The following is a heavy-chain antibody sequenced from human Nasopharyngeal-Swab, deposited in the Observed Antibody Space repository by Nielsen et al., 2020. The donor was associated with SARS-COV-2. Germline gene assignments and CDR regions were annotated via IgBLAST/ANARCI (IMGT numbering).Heavy chain of an antibody. V-gene: IGHV3-23*01. CDR2: LSGSGDNT. CDR1: GFTFTSYT. J-gene: IGHJ5*02. D-gene: IGHD2-15*01. Sequence: GGSLRLSCAASGFTFTSYTINWVRQAPGKGLEWVSGLSGSGDNTYYVDSVRGRFIISRDTSKNTLYLQMNSLRAEDTALYYCAKDSGAGFCSGGTCFPTNHWGQGTLVTVSS. CDR3: AKDSGAGFCSGGTCFPTNH.